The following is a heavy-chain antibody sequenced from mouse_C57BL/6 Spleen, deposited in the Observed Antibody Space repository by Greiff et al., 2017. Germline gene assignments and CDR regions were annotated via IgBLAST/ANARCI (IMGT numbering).Heavy chain of an antibody. CDR3: ARGGYYYGRRDYFDY. J-gene: IGHJ2*01. Sequence: QVQLQQPGAELVKPGASVKLSCKASGYTFTSYWMQWVKQRPGQGLEWIGDIDPSDSYTNYNQKFKGKATLTVDTSSSTAYMQLSSLTSEDSAVYYCARGGYYYGRRDYFDYWGQGTTLTVSS. CDR2: IDPSDSYT. CDR1: GYTFTSYW. D-gene: IGHD1-1*01. V-gene: IGHV1-50*01.